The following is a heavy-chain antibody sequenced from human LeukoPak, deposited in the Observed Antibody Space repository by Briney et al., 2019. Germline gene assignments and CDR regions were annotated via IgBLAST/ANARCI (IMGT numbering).Heavy chain of an antibody. J-gene: IGHJ4*02. Sequence: GGSLRLSCVASGFTYANYVMNWVRQAPGKRLEWVASITGTGGRGGIYYADSVKGRFTISRDNSKNTLFLQMSSLRAEDTAVYHCAKGDRGHCTGVKCYPFDYWGQGTVVTVSS. V-gene: IGHV3-23*01. CDR2: ITGTGGRGGI. D-gene: IGHD2-8*02. CDR3: AKGDRGHCTGVKCYPFDY. CDR1: GFTYANYV.